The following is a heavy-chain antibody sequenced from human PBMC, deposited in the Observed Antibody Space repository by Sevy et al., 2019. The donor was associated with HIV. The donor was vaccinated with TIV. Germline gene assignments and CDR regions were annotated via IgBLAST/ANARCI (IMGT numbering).Heavy chain of an antibody. CDR3: ARVPTYDYGSATYFDY. V-gene: IGHV1-18*01. CDR2: IGIYNGNS. Sequence: ASVKVSCKTSGFDFSSYGITWVRQAPGQGLEWMGWIGIYNGNSNSAQKPQGRVSMTTDTSTNTVYMELSNLRSDDTAVYYCARVPTYDYGSATYFDYWGQGTLVTVSS. J-gene: IGHJ4*02. D-gene: IGHD3-10*01. CDR1: GFDFSSYG.